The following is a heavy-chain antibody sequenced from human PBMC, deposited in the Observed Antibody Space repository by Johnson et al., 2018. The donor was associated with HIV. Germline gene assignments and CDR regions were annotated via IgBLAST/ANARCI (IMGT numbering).Heavy chain of an antibody. CDR2: ISYDGSNK. Sequence: QMLLVESGGGVVQPGRSLRLSCAASGFTFSSYAMHWVRQAPGKGLEWVTVISYDGSNKYYADSVKGRFTISRDNSKNTLYLQMNSLKTEDTAVYYCTREGTAKGELLLAFDIWGQGTMVTVSS. CDR1: GFTFSSYA. J-gene: IGHJ3*02. CDR3: TREGTAKGELLLAFDI. V-gene: IGHV3-30*04. D-gene: IGHD1-26*01.